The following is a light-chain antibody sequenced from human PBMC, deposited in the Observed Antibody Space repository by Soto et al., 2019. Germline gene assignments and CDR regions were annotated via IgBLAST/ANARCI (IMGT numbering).Light chain of an antibody. CDR2: DAS. CDR1: QSVSSY. V-gene: IGKV3-11*01. J-gene: IGKJ4*01. CDR3: QQRSNWPLT. Sequence: EIVLTQSPATLSLSPGERATLSCRASQSVSSYLAWYQQKAGQAPRLLIYDASNRATGIPARFSGSGSGTDFTLTISSLEPEDFAVYYRQQRSNWPLTFGGGTKVEIK.